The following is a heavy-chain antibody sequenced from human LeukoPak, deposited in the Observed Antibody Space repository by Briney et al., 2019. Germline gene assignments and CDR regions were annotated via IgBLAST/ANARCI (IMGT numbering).Heavy chain of an antibody. V-gene: IGHV3-66*01. Sequence: GGSLRLSCAASGFTFSSYEMNWVRQAPGKGLEWVSVIYSGGNTYYADFVKGRFTISRDTFKNSLFLQMTSLRAEDTALYFCVYGDFVRTVNYFDYWGQGTLVTVSS. CDR2: IYSGGNT. CDR3: VYGDFVRTVNYFDY. CDR1: GFTFSSYE. D-gene: IGHD4-17*01. J-gene: IGHJ4*02.